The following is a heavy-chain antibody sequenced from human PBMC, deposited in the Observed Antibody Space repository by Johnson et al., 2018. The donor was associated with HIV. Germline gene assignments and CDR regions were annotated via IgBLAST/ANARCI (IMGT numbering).Heavy chain of an antibody. CDR2: INWNGGTE. CDR1: GFTFDDYG. CDR3: TTDRGSSWYPPDAFDI. D-gene: IGHD6-13*01. V-gene: IGHV3-20*04. Sequence: VQLVESGGGVVRPGGSLRLSCAASGFTFDDYGMSWVRQAPGKGLEWVSGINWNGGTEDYAAPVRGRFTISRDTSENTLYLQMNSLKTEDTAVYYCTTDRGSSWYPPDAFDIWGQGTMDTVSS. J-gene: IGHJ3*02.